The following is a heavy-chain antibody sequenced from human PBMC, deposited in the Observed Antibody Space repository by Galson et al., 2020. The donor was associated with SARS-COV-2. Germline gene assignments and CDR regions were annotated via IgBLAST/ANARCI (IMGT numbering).Heavy chain of an antibody. Sequence: GGSLRLSCAASAFRFSTNSVNWVRQAPGKGPEWVTYISTRSNYIYYADSVKGRFTISRDNAKNTLLLQMNSLRVEDTAVYYCASGGYTTGWGAFDIWGKGTKVPVSS. V-gene: IGHV3-21*01. D-gene: IGHD2-8*02. CDR2: ISTRSNYI. CDR1: AFRFSTNS. CDR3: ASGGYTTGWGAFDI. J-gene: IGHJ3*02.